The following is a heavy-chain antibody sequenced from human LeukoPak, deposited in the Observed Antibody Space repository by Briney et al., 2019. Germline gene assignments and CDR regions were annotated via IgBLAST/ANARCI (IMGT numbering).Heavy chain of an antibody. V-gene: IGHV1-2*02. CDR1: GYTFTSYH. CDR3: ARVGSSLEIFY. D-gene: IGHD3-9*01. CDR2: INPNSGGT. J-gene: IGHJ4*02. Sequence: ASVKVSCKASGYTFTSYHMYWVRQAPGQGLEWMGWINPNSGGTNYAQKFQGRVTMTRDTSISTAYMELSRLRSDDTAVYYCARVGSSLEIFYWGQGTLVTVSS.